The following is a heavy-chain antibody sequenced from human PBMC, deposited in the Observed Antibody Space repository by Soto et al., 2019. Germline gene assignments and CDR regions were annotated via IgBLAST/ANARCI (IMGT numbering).Heavy chain of an antibody. CDR3: AKGAIIVVVIAFFDY. V-gene: IGHV3-23*01. J-gene: IGHJ4*02. CDR2: ISGSGGST. CDR1: GFTFRCYS. D-gene: IGHD3-22*01. Sequence: GGPLRLSFAASGFTFRCYSMSGVRQATGKGLEWVSAISGSGGSTYYADSVKGRFTISRDNSKNTLYLQMNSLRAEDTAVYYCAKGAIIVVVIAFFDYWSQGTLVTVS.